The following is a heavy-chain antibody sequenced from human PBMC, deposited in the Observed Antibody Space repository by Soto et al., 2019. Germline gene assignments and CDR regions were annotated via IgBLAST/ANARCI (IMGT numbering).Heavy chain of an antibody. CDR1: GFTVSNNY. CDR3: ATRMTTAPY. Sequence: GGSLRLSCAASGFTVSNNYLSWVRQAPGKGLQWVSLIYSDGGTDYAESVKGRFTISRDNSKNTLYLQMNSPKAEDTAIYYCATRMTTAPYWGQGTLVTVSS. V-gene: IGHV3-66*01. CDR2: IYSDGGT. D-gene: IGHD4-17*01. J-gene: IGHJ4*02.